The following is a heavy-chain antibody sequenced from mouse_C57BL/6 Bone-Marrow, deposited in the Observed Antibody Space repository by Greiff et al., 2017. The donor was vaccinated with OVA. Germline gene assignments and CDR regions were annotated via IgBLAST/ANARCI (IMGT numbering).Heavy chain of an antibody. CDR3: ARSGYYGSSYVGY. D-gene: IGHD1-1*01. CDR2: IYPGDGDT. Sequence: QVQLQQSGPELVKPGASVKISCKASGYAFSSSWMNWVKQRPGKGLEWIGRIYPGDGDTNYNGKFKGKATLTADKSSSTAYMQLSSLTSEDSAVYFCARSGYYGSSYVGYWGQGTTLTVSS. CDR1: GYAFSSSW. J-gene: IGHJ2*01. V-gene: IGHV1-82*01.